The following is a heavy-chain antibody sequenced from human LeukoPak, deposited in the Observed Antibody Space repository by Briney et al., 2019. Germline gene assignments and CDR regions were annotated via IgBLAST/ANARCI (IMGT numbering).Heavy chain of an antibody. CDR1: GGSFSSYA. Sequence: SVKVSCKASGGSFSSYAISWVRQAPGQGLEWMGGIIPIFGTANYAQKFQGRVTITADESTSTAYMELSSLRSKDTAVYYCARGPEQWLGDYWGQGTLVTVFS. CDR2: IIPIFGTA. D-gene: IGHD6-19*01. J-gene: IGHJ4*02. CDR3: ARGPEQWLGDY. V-gene: IGHV1-69*13.